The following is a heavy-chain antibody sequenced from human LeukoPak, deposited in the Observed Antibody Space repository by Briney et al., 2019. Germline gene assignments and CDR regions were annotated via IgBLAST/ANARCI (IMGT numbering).Heavy chain of an antibody. CDR3: ARHNSGSIVVVTGWFDP. Sequence: SETLSLTCTVSGRSISSSSYYWGWIRQPPGKGLEWIGSIYYSGSTYYNPSLKSRVTISVDTSKNQFSLKLSSVTAADTAVYYCARHNSGSIVVVTGWFDPWGQGTLVTVSS. CDR2: IYYSGST. J-gene: IGHJ5*02. D-gene: IGHD3-22*01. CDR1: GRSISSSSYY. V-gene: IGHV4-39*01.